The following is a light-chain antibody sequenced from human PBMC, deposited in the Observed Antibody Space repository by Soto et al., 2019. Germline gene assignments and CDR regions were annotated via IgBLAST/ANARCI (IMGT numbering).Light chain of an antibody. J-gene: IGKJ1*01. Sequence: EIVLTQSPGSLSLSPGERATLSCRASQSVDSSFFGWYQKKPGQAPSLLIYGAAKRATGIADRFSGSGSGTDFPLTISRLEPDDFAVYCCQQYGSSVTFGQGTKVEIK. V-gene: IGKV3-20*01. CDR3: QQYGSSVT. CDR1: QSVDSSF. CDR2: GAA.